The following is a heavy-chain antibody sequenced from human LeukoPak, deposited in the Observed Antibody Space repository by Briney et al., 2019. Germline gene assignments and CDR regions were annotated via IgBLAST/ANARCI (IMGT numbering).Heavy chain of an antibody. Sequence: KPGGSLRLSCAASGFTFSDYYMSWIRQAPGKGLEWVSYISSSGSTIYYADSVKGRFTISRDNAKNSLYLQMNSLRAEDTAVYYCAGEEYDSSGYYSLLYWGQGTLVTVSS. V-gene: IGHV3-11*04. CDR3: AGEEYDSSGYYSLLY. J-gene: IGHJ4*02. CDR2: ISSSGSTI. D-gene: IGHD3-22*01. CDR1: GFTFSDYY.